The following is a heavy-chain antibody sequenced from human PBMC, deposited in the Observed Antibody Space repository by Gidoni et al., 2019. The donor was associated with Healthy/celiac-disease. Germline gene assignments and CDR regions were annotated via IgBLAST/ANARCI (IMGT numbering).Heavy chain of an antibody. CDR3: AKEPSGYQLPTTDYFDY. CDR1: GFPFSSSG. Sequence: QVQLVESGGGVVQPGRSLRLPCSASGFPFSSSGMHWVRQAPGKGREWVAVISYDGSNKYYADSVKGRFTIARDNSKNTRYLQMNSLRAEDTAVYYCAKEPSGYQLPTTDYFDYWGQGTLVTVSS. D-gene: IGHD2-2*01. V-gene: IGHV3-30*18. J-gene: IGHJ4*02. CDR2: ISYDGSNK.